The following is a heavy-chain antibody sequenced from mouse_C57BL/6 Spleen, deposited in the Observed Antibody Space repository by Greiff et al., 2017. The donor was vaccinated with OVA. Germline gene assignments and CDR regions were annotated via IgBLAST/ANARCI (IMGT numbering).Heavy chain of an antibody. J-gene: IGHJ2*01. Sequence: QVQLQQPGAELVKPGASVKTSCKASGYTFTSYWITWVKQRPGQGLEWIGDIYPGSGSTNYNEKFKSKATLTVDTSSSTAYMQLSSLTSEDSAVYYCAREEGSDGYYVPFDYWGQGTTLTVSS. CDR2: IYPGSGST. CDR1: GYTFTSYW. V-gene: IGHV1-55*01. D-gene: IGHD2-3*01. CDR3: AREEGSDGYYVPFDY.